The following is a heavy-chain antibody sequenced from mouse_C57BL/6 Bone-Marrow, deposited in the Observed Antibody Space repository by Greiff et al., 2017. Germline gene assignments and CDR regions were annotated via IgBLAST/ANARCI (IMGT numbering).Heavy chain of an antibody. J-gene: IGHJ1*03. D-gene: IGHD1-1*01. CDR2: IWSGGST. CDR1: GFSLTSYG. CDR3: ARNGLNGSSYDWYFDV. V-gene: IGHV2-2*01. Sequence: VQVVESGPGLVQPSQSLSITCTVPGFSLTSYGVHWVRQSPGKGLEWLGVIWSGGSTDYNAAFISRLSISKDNSKRQVFFKMNSLQADDTAIYYCARNGLNGSSYDWYFDVWGTGTTVTVSS.